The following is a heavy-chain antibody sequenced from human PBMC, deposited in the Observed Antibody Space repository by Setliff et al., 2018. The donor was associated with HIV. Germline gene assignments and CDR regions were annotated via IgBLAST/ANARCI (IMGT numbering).Heavy chain of an antibody. CDR3: ARGGPLITVVRGVLRWFDP. Sequence: ASVKVSCKASGYTFTSYYMHWVRQAPGQGLEWMGIINPSGGSTSYAQKFQGRVTMTRDTSTSTVYMELSSLRSEDTAVYYCARGGPLITVVRGVLRWFDPWGQGTLVTVSS. CDR1: GYTFTSYY. J-gene: IGHJ5*02. D-gene: IGHD3-10*01. V-gene: IGHV1-46*01. CDR2: INPSGGST.